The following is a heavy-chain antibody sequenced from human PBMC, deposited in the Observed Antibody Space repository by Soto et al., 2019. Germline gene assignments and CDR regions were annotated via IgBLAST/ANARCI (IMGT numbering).Heavy chain of an antibody. Sequence: AASVKVSCKASGYTFTSYDINWVRQATGQGLEWMGWMNPNSGNTGYAQKFQGRVTMTRNTSISTAYMELSSLRSEGTAVYYCARGRGLDYDFWSGYYPVEYYYYYGMDVWGQGTTVTVSS. V-gene: IGHV1-8*01. D-gene: IGHD3-3*01. CDR3: ARGRGLDYDFWSGYYPVEYYYYYGMDV. J-gene: IGHJ6*02. CDR1: GYTFTSYD. CDR2: MNPNSGNT.